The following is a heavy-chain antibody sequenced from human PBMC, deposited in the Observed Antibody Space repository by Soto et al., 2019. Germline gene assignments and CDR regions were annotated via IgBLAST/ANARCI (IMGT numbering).Heavy chain of an antibody. CDR2: IDPSDSYT. V-gene: IGHV5-10-1*01. Sequence: GESLKISCKGSGYSFTSYWISWVRQMPGKGLEWMGRIDPSDSYTNYSPSFQGHVTISADKSISTAYLQWSSLKASDTAMYYCAIRYCSSTSCYDYYYGMDVWGQGTTVTV. D-gene: IGHD2-2*01. CDR1: GYSFTSYW. CDR3: AIRYCSSTSCYDYYYGMDV. J-gene: IGHJ6*02.